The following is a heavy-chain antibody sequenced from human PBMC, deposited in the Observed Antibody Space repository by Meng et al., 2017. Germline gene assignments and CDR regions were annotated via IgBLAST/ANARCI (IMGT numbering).Heavy chain of an antibody. Sequence: EVEPVGSGGGLVQPGGSLRLSSSASGFTFSSYWMHWVRQAPGKGLVWVSRINSDGSSTSYADSVKGRFTISRDNAKNTLYLQMNSLRAEDTAVYYCARDSNLAAAGTLSSWGQGTLVTVSS. CDR2: INSDGSST. CDR3: ARDSNLAAAGTLSS. D-gene: IGHD6-13*01. CDR1: GFTFSSYW. V-gene: IGHV3-74*01. J-gene: IGHJ5*02.